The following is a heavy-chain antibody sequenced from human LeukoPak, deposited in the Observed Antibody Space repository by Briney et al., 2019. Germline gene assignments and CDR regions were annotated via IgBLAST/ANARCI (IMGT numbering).Heavy chain of an antibody. V-gene: IGHV4-31*03. CDR3: AREAIYCSGGSCYSWYFDL. Sequence: SETLSLTCTVSGGSISSGDYYWSWIRQHPGRGLEWIGYIYYSGSTYYNPSLKSRVTISVDTSKNQFSLKLSSVTAADTAVYYCAREAIYCSGGSCYSWYFDLWGRGTLVTVSS. CDR2: IYYSGST. J-gene: IGHJ2*01. CDR1: GGSISSGDYY. D-gene: IGHD2-15*01.